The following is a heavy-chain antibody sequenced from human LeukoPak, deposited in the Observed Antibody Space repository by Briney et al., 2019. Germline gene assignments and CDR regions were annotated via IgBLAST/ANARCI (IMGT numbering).Heavy chain of an antibody. CDR1: GYSFTSYW. CDR2: IYPGDSDT. V-gene: IGHV5-51*01. J-gene: IGHJ4*02. Sequence: GESLKISCKGSGYSFTSYWIGWVRQMPGKGLDWMGIIYPGDSDTRYSPSFQGQVTISADKSISTAYLQRSSLKASDTAMYYCARLSGVRYFDWLFPFDYWGQGTLVTVSS. CDR3: ARLSGVRYFDWLFPFDY. D-gene: IGHD3-9*01.